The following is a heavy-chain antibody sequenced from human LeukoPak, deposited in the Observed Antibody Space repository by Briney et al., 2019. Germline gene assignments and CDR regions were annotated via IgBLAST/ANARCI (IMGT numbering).Heavy chain of an antibody. D-gene: IGHD3-3*01. CDR2: IYHSGST. CDR1: GYSISSGYY. V-gene: IGHV4-38-2*02. Sequence: SETLSLTCTVSGYSISSGYYWGWIRQPPGKGLEWIGSIYHSGSTYYNPSLKSRVTISVDTSKNQFSLKLSSVTAADTAVYYCARDGETFFGVVTSDAFDIWGQGTMVTVSS. J-gene: IGHJ3*02. CDR3: ARDGETFFGVVTSDAFDI.